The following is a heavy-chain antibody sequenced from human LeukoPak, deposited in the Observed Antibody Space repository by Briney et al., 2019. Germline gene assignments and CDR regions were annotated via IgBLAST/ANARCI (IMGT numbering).Heavy chain of an antibody. V-gene: IGHV1-8*01. CDR2: MNPNSGNT. D-gene: IGHD4-17*01. J-gene: IGHJ6*03. Sequence: ASVKVSCKASGYTFTSYDINWVRQATGQGLEWMGWMNPNSGNTGYAQKFQGRVTMTRNTSISTAYMELSSLRSEDTAVYYCARWGYGDRTYYYYHMDVWGKGTTVTVSS. CDR1: GYTFTSYD. CDR3: ARWGYGDRTYYYYHMDV.